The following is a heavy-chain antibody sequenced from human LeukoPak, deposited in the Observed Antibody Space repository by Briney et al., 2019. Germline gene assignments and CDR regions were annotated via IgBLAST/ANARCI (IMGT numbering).Heavy chain of an antibody. D-gene: IGHD1-1*01. CDR1: GFTFSDYW. Sequence: PGGSLRLSCAASGFTFSDYWMHWVRQAPGKGLEWVASIKFDESEKHYVDSVKGRFTISRDTAKNSLYLQMNSLGAEDTAVYFCTRVTTNGYFEYWGQGTLVTVSS. V-gene: IGHV3-7*04. CDR3: TRVTTNGYFEY. J-gene: IGHJ4*02. CDR2: IKFDESEK.